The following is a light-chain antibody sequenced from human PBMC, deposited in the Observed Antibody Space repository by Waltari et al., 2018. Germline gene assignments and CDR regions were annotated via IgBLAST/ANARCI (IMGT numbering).Light chain of an antibody. CDR3: QQYYTTPYT. J-gene: IGKJ2*01. Sequence: DIVMTQSPDSLPVSLGERATISCKSSQNVFYSSNNKSYLTWYQHKPGQPPRLLIYWASTRESGVPDRFSGSESGTDFTLTISSLQAEDVAVYYCQQYYTTPYTFGQGTKVEIK. V-gene: IGKV4-1*01. CDR2: WAS. CDR1: QNVFYSSNNKSY.